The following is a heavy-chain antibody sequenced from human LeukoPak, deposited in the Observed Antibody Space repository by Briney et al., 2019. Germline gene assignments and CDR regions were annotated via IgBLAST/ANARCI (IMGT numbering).Heavy chain of an antibody. V-gene: IGHV4-59*01. D-gene: IGHD1-26*01. Sequence: SETLSLACTVSGGSISSYYWSWIRQPPGKGLEWIGYFSYSGGTSYNPSLKSRVTISVDTSKNQFSLRLSSVAAADTAVYYCAWNRIVGANYYFDYWGQGTLVTVSS. CDR2: FSYSGGT. CDR3: AWNRIVGANYYFDY. J-gene: IGHJ4*02. CDR1: GGSISSYY.